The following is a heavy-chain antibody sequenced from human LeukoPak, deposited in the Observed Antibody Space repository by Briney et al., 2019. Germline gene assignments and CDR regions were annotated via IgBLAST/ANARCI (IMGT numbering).Heavy chain of an antibody. CDR3: GEVWSSSSWFDP. CDR1: GGSISSGGYY. D-gene: IGHD6-6*01. CDR2: IYYSGST. V-gene: IGHV4-31*03. J-gene: IGHJ5*02. Sequence: SQTLSLTCTVSGGSISSGGYYWSWLRQHPGTGLEWIGYIYYSGSTYYNPSLKSRVTISVDTSKNQFSLKLSSVTAGDTAVYYCGEVWSSSSWFDPWGQGTLVTVSS.